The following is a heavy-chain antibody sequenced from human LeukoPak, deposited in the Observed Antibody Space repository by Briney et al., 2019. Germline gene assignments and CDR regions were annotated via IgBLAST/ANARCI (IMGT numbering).Heavy chain of an antibody. CDR3: ARGGVVGATTKNPLDY. CDR2: ISSNGGST. Sequence: GGSLRLPCAASGFTFSSHAMHWVRQAPGKGLEYVSAISSNGGSTYYADSVKGRFTISRDNSKNTLYLQMGSLRAEDMAVYYCARGGVVGATTKNPLDYWGQGTLVTVSS. D-gene: IGHD1-26*01. CDR1: GFTFSSHA. V-gene: IGHV3-64*02. J-gene: IGHJ4*02.